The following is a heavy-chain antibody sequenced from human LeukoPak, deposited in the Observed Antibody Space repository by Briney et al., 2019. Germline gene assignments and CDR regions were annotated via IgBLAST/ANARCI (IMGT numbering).Heavy chain of an antibody. V-gene: IGHV4-30-2*01. CDR3: ARAGVGSIAARSFDY. CDR2: IYHSGST. Sequence: SQTLSLTCAVSGGSISSGGYSWSWIRQPPGKGLEWIGYIYHSGSTYYNPSLKSRVTISVDRSKNQFSLKLSSVTAADTAVYYCARAGVGSIAARSFDYWGQGTLVTVSS. CDR1: GGSISSGGYS. D-gene: IGHD6-6*01. J-gene: IGHJ4*02.